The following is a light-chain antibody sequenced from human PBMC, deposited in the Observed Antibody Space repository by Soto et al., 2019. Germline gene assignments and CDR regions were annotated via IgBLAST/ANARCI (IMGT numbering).Light chain of an antibody. J-gene: IGKJ1*01. Sequence: DIQMTQSLSTLSASVGDRVTITCRARQSINIWLAWYQQRPGKAPKLLIYDASILESGVPSRFSGSGSGTEFTLTISSLQPDDFATYYCQQYNSYRTFGQGTKVDIK. CDR2: DAS. CDR3: QQYNSYRT. CDR1: QSINIW. V-gene: IGKV1-5*01.